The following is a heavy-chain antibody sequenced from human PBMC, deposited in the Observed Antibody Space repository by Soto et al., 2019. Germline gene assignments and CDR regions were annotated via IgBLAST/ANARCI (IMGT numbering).Heavy chain of an antibody. V-gene: IGHV3-23*01. D-gene: IGHD3-10*01. CDR1: GFTFSSYA. CDR3: AKSRRFGELGPYYFDY. J-gene: IGHJ4*02. Sequence: GGSLRLSCAASGFTFSSYAMSWVRQAPGKGLEWVSAISGSGGSTYYADSVKGRFTISRDNSKNTLYLQMNSLRAEDTAVYYCAKSRRFGELGPYYFDYWGQGTLVTAPQ. CDR2: ISGSGGST.